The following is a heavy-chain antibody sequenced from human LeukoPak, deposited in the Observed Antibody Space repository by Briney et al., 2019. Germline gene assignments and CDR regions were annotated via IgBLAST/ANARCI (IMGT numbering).Heavy chain of an antibody. CDR2: IYNSGST. CDR3: ARGPPPDFDY. V-gene: IGHV4-59*11. Sequence: SETLSLTCTVSGGSISSHNWNWIRQPPGKGLEWIGYIYNSGSTNYNPSLENRVTMSVDTSKNQFSLNLTSVTAADTAVYYCARGPPPDFDYWGRGTLVTVSS. CDR1: GGSISSHN. J-gene: IGHJ4*02.